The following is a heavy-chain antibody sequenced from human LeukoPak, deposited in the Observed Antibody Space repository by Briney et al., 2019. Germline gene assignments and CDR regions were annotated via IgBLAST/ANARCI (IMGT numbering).Heavy chain of an antibody. Sequence: SGGSLRLSWAAAGFTLSIAWMSGVRQAPGKGLEWVANIKQDGSEKYYVDSVKGRFTISRANDKNSLYLQIHSLRAKETAVYYYARESYEWDYFDDWGQGTLVTVSS. CDR3: ARESYEWDYFDD. D-gene: IGHD1-26*01. V-gene: IGHV3-7*04. J-gene: IGHJ4*02. CDR2: IKQDGSEK. CDR1: GFTLSIAW.